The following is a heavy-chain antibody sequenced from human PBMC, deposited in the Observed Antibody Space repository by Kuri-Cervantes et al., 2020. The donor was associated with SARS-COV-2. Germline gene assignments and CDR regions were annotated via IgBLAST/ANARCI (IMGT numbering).Heavy chain of an antibody. CDR3: ARALKGQIDAFDI. CDR2: IYHSGST. V-gene: IGHV4-38-2*01. Sequence: GSLRLSCAVSGYSISSGYHWGWIRQPPGKGLEWIGSIYHSGSTYYNPYLKSRVTISVDTSKTQFSLRLSSLTAADTAVYYCARALKGQIDAFDIWGQGTMVTVSS. CDR1: GYSISSGYH. J-gene: IGHJ3*02.